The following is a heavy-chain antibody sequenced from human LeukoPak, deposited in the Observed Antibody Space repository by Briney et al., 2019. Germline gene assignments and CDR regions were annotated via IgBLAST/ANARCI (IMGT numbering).Heavy chain of an antibody. J-gene: IGHJ4*02. D-gene: IGHD6-19*01. V-gene: IGHV4-4*07. CDR1: GGSISSYY. CDR2: IYTSGST. Sequence: SETLSLTCTVSGGSISSYYWSWIRQPAGKGLEWIGRIYTSGSTNYNPSLKSRVTMSVDTSKNQFSLKLSSVTAADTAVYYCARYYSSGSLGGNFDYWGQGTLVTVSS. CDR3: ARYYSSGSLGGNFDY.